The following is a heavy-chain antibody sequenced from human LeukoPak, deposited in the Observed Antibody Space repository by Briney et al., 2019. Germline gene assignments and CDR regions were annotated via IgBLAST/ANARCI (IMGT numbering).Heavy chain of an antibody. J-gene: IGHJ6*03. CDR2: ISWDGGSA. V-gene: IGHV3-43D*03. CDR3: VKGYSSSSIRQNFYYYLGV. D-gene: IGHD6-6*01. Sequence: QSGGSLRLSCAASGFTFDDYAMHWVRQAPGKGLEWVSLISWDGGSAYYADSVKGRFTISRDNTKNSLSLQMDSLTSEDAAVYYCVKGYSSSSIRQNFYYYLGVWGKGTTVTVSS. CDR1: GFTFDDYA.